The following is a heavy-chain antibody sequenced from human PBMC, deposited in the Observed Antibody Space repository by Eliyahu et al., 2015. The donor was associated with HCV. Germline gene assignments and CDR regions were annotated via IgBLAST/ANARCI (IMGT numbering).Heavy chain of an antibody. CDR2: ISYDGSNK. Sequence: QVQLVESGGGVVQPGRSLRLSXAASGFTFXSYGMHWVRQAPGKGLEWVAVISYDGSNKYYADSVKGRFTISRDNSKNTLYLQMNSLRAEDTAVYYCAKDPHLRVSGSYFGPPTDYWGQGTLVTVSS. CDR1: GFTFXSYG. D-gene: IGHD1-26*01. V-gene: IGHV3-30*18. CDR3: AKDPHLRVSGSYFGPPTDY. J-gene: IGHJ4*02.